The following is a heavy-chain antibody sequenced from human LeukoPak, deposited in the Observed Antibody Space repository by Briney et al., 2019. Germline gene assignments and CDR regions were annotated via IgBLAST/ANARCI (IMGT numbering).Heavy chain of an antibody. CDR1: GGTFSSYA. CDR3: ARGGFSGSYYGDNWFDP. CDR2: IIPIFGTA. D-gene: IGHD3-10*01. V-gene: IGHV1-69*13. Sequence: SVKVSCKASGGTFSSYAISWVRQAPGQGLEWMGGIIPIFGTANYAQKFQGRVTITADESTSTAYMELSSLRSEDTAVYYCARGGFSGSYYGDNWFDPWGQGTLVTVPS. J-gene: IGHJ5*02.